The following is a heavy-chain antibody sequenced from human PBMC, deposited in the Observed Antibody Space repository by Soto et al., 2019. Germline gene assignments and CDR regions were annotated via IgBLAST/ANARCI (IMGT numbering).Heavy chain of an antibody. CDR1: GGSISSGGYS. Sequence: TLSLTCAVSGGSISSGGYSWSWIRQPPGKGLEWIGYIYHSGSTYYNPSLKSRVTISVDRSKNQFSLKLSSVTAADTAVYYCARAGIEMATIPYFDYWGQGTLVTVSS. V-gene: IGHV4-30-2*01. CDR3: ARAGIEMATIPYFDY. CDR2: IYHSGST. J-gene: IGHJ4*02. D-gene: IGHD5-12*01.